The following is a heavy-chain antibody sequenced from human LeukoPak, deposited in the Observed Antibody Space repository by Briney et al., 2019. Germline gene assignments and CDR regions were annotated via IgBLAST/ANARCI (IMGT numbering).Heavy chain of an antibody. J-gene: IGHJ4*02. D-gene: IGHD1-1*01. Sequence: QVQLQESGPGLVKPSETLALTCTVSGGSVSGYYWGWIRQPPGKGLEWIGYIYYSWSTNYHPSLKSRVTISVDTSKNQFSLKLSSVTAADTGFYYCARVGTGTIDYWGQGTLVTVSS. V-gene: IGHV4-59*02. CDR1: GGSVSGYY. CDR3: ARVGTGTIDY. CDR2: IYYSWST.